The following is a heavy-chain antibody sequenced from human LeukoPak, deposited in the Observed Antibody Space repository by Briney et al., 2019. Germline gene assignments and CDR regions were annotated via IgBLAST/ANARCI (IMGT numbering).Heavy chain of an antibody. V-gene: IGHV1-2*02. CDR2: INPVSGDT. CDR1: GYTFTGYY. J-gene: IGHJ4*02. Sequence: ASVKVSCKASGYTFTGYYSHWLRQVPGRGLEWMGWINPVSGDTNYAQKFQGRLTLTWDTSISTAYMELSGLTSDDSALYYCAKDLQGITAIPPGYYFDFWGQGSQVTVSS. CDR3: AKDLQGITAIPPGYYFDF. D-gene: IGHD2-2*02.